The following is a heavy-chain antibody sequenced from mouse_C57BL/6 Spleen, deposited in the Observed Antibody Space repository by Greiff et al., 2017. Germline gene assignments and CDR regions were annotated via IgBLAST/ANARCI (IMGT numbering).Heavy chain of an antibody. V-gene: IGHV1-64*01. CDR3: ARPDGSSLYYAMDY. D-gene: IGHD1-1*01. CDR2: IHPNSGST. J-gene: IGHJ4*01. Sequence: QVQLQQPGSELVKPGASVKLSCKASGYTFTSYWMHWVKQRPGQGLEWIGMIHPNSGSTNYNEKFKSKATLTVDKSSSTAYMQLSSLTSEDSAVYYCARPDGSSLYYAMDYWGQGTSVTVSS. CDR1: GYTFTSYW.